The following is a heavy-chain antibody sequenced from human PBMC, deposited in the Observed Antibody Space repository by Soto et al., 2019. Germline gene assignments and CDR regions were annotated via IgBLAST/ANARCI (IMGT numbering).Heavy chain of an antibody. CDR1: GDSVSSNSAA. D-gene: IGHD6-19*01. J-gene: IGHJ6*02. V-gene: IGHV6-1*01. CDR2: TYYRSKWYN. Sequence: SQTLSLTCAISGDSVSSNSAAWNWIRQSPSRGLEWLGRTYYRSKWYNDYAVSVKSRITINPDTSKNQFSLQLNSVTPEDTAVYYCARGGDSIVWYGHYYCCIVVWCPGITVTGSS. CDR3: ARGGDSIVWYGHYYCCIVV.